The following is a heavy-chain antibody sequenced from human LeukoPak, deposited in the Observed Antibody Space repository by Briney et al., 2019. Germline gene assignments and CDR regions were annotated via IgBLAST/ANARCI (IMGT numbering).Heavy chain of an antibody. Sequence: ASVKVSCKASGYTFSIYGFSWVRQAPGQGLEWMGWISVYNGNTNYAQKFQGRVTMTTDTSTSTAYMELRSLRSDDTAVYYCARDKVGATDYWGQGTLVTVSS. V-gene: IGHV1-18*01. CDR2: ISVYNGNT. CDR3: ARDKVGATDY. J-gene: IGHJ4*02. CDR1: GYTFSIYG. D-gene: IGHD1-26*01.